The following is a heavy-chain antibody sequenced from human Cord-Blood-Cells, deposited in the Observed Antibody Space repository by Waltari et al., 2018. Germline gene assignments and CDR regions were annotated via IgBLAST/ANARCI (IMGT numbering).Heavy chain of an antibody. D-gene: IGHD2-2*01. CDR1: GGTFSGYA. CDR3: ARDCSSTSCYDAFDI. V-gene: IGHV1-69*01. J-gene: IGHJ3*02. CDR2: IIPIFGTA. Sequence: QVQLVQSGAEVKKPGSSVKVSCKASGGTFSGYAISWVGQAPGQGLEWMGGIIPIFGTANYAQKFQGRVTITADESTSTAYMELSSLRSEDTAVYYCARDCSSTSCYDAFDIWGQGTMVTVSS.